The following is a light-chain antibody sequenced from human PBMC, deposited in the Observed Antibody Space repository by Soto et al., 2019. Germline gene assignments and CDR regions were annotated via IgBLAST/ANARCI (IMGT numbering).Light chain of an antibody. V-gene: IGLV3-21*04. CDR2: YDS. J-gene: IGLJ2*01. CDR1: NIGSKS. Sequence: SSELTQPPSVSVAPGKTARITCGGNNIGSKSVHWYQQKPGQAPVLVIYYDSDRPSGIPERFSGSNSGNTATLTISRVEAGDEADYYCQVWDSSSYVVFGGGTQLTVL. CDR3: QVWDSSSYVV.